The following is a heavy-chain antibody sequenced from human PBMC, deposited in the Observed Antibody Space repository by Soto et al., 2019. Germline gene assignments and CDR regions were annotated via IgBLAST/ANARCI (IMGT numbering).Heavy chain of an antibody. D-gene: IGHD6-13*01. CDR1: GGSFSGYY. J-gene: IGHJ6*02. CDR2: INHSGST. Sequence: SETLSLTCAVYGGSFSGYYWSWIRQPPGKGLEWIGEINHSGSTNYNPSLKSRVTISVDTSKNQFSLKLSSVTAADTAVYYCATSRSWAYYYGMDAWGQGXTVTVYS. V-gene: IGHV4-34*01. CDR3: ATSRSWAYYYGMDA.